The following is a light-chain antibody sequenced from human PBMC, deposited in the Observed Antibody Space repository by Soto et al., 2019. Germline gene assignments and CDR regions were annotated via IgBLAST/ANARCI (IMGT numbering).Light chain of an antibody. CDR1: QSIKNNF. CDR2: GAS. V-gene: IGKV3-20*01. Sequence: EMVLTQSPGTLSLSPGERATLSCRASQSIKNNFLAWYQQQPGQAPRLLIFGASIKYSGIPSRFSGSGSGTDFTLTVSRLEPEDFAVYYCQQYGTSPINFGQGTRLEIK. J-gene: IGKJ5*01. CDR3: QQYGTSPIN.